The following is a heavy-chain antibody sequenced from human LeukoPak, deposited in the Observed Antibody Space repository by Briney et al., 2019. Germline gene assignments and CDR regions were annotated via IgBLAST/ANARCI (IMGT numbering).Heavy chain of an antibody. J-gene: IGHJ4*02. Sequence: SETLSLTCTVSGGSISSSGYYWSWIRQPPGKGLEWIGTIYYSGSAYYNPSLKTQVTISVDTSKNQFSLKLSSVTAADTAVYYCARESGSGHFDYWGQGTLVTVSS. V-gene: IGHV4-39*02. CDR3: ARESGSGHFDY. CDR1: GGSISSSGYY. CDR2: IYYSGSA. D-gene: IGHD3-10*01.